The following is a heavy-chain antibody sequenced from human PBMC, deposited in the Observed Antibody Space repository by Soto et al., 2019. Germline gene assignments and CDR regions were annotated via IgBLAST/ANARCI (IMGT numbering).Heavy chain of an antibody. CDR2: IWYDGSNK. CDR1: GFTFSSYG. J-gene: IGHJ6*02. D-gene: IGHD3-22*01. V-gene: IGHV3-33*01. Sequence: PGGSLRLSCAASGFTFSSYGMHWVRQAPGKGLEWVAVIWYDGSNKYYADSEKGRFTMSRDNTKNTLYLQMNSLRAEYTAVYYCARDRVYYDSSGYYYYYYGMDVWGQGTTVTVSS. CDR3: ARDRVYYDSSGYYYYYYGMDV.